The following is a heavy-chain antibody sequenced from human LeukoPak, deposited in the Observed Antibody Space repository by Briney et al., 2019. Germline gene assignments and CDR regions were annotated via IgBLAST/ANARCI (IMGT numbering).Heavy chain of an antibody. CDR2: IRTYNGDT. D-gene: IGHD5-24*01. Sequence: GAAVMVSCKASGYTFTSYGIAWLRQAPGQGLEWLGWIRTYNGDTEYAEKFQGRVTMSTDTSTSTAYMELRSLRSDDTAVYYCASGRWLIDYWGQGTLVTVSS. CDR3: ASGRWLIDY. CDR1: GYTFTSYG. V-gene: IGHV1-18*01. J-gene: IGHJ4*02.